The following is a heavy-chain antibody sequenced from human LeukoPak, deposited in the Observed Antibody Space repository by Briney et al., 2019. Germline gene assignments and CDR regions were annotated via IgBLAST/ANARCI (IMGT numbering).Heavy chain of an antibody. CDR3: ARARGDYFDY. V-gene: IGHV4-61*02. D-gene: IGHD4-17*01. CDR1: GGSISSGSYY. CDR2: IYTSGST. J-gene: IGHJ4*02. Sequence: SETLSLTCTVSGGSISSGSYYWSWIRQPAGKGLEWTGRIYTSGSTNYNPSLKSRVTISVDTSKNQFSLKLSSVTAADTAVYYCARARGDYFDYWGQGTLVTVSS.